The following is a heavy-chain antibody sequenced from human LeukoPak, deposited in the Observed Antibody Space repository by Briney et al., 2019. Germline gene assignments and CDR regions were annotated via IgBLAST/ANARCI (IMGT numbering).Heavy chain of an antibody. Sequence: HGGSLRLSCAASGFTFSSYWMHWVRQAPGKGLVWVSRINGDGSSTTYVDSVMGRFTISRDNAKNTLYLQMNSVRAEDTAVYYCARGNIAAAGIHYWGQGTLVIVSS. CDR2: INGDGSST. D-gene: IGHD6-13*01. CDR1: GFTFSSYW. V-gene: IGHV3-74*01. J-gene: IGHJ4*02. CDR3: ARGNIAAAGIHY.